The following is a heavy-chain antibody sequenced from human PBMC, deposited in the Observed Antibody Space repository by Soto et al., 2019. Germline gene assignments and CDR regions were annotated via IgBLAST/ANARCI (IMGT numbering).Heavy chain of an antibody. CDR2: ITLSGGSA. D-gene: IGHD3-22*01. Sequence: EVQLSESGGGLVHPGGSLRLSCAASGFIFRNYAMSWVRQAPGKGLEWVSVITLSGGSAYYADSVKGRFTISRDNSQNKLYLQMNSLRAEDTAVYYCAKFGDYYYSLFDYWGQGTPVTVSS. CDR1: GFIFRNYA. CDR3: AKFGDYYYSLFDY. J-gene: IGHJ4*02. V-gene: IGHV3-23*01.